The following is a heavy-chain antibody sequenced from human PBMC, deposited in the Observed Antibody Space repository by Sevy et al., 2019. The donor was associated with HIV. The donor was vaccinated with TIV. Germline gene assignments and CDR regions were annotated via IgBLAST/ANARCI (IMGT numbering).Heavy chain of an antibody. Sequence: GGSLRLSCAASGFTFSSYWMSWVRQAPGKGLEWVANIKQEGSEKYYVDSVKGRFTISRDNAKNSLYLQMNSLRAEDTAVYYCARDGLAATYYYDSSGNRYGMDIWGQGTTVTVSS. V-gene: IGHV3-7*01. J-gene: IGHJ6*02. CDR2: IKQEGSEK. CDR3: ARDGLAATYYYDSSGNRYGMDI. CDR1: GFTFSSYW. D-gene: IGHD3-22*01.